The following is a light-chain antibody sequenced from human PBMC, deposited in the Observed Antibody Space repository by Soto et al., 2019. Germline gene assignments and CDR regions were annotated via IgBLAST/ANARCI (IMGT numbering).Light chain of an antibody. J-gene: IGKJ1*01. CDR3: QQYDSYPGT. Sequence: DIQMTQSPSTLSASVRDRITITCRASQSISSWLAWYQQKPGKAPKLLIYKASTLESGVPSRFSGSGSGTEFALTISSLQPDDFASYYCQQYDSYPGTFGHGTKVEI. V-gene: IGKV1-5*03. CDR1: QSISSW. CDR2: KAS.